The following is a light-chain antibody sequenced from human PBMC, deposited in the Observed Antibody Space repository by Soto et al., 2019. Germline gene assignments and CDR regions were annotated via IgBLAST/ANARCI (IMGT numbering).Light chain of an antibody. CDR1: QDISNY. CDR2: AAS. V-gene: IGKV1-27*01. Sequence: DIQMTQSTSSLSASVGDRVTITCQASQDISNYLAWYQQKPGKVPKLLIYAASTLQSGVPSRFSGSGSGTDYTLTISSLQPEDVATYYCQKYNSAPLTFGGGTKVDIK. CDR3: QKYNSAPLT. J-gene: IGKJ4*01.